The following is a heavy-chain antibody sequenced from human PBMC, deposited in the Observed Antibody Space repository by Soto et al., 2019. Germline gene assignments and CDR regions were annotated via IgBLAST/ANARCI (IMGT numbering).Heavy chain of an antibody. CDR1: GGSFSGYI. D-gene: IGHD3-3*02. V-gene: IGHV4-34*01. Sequence: ETLSLTCAVSGGSFSGYIWTWIRQTPGKGLQWIGQINHSGSAVYNPSLKTRVTISIMSNNQFSLEMSSVTAADTAVYYCASPKIAFYNWFAPWGQGTLVPVSS. CDR2: INHSGSA. J-gene: IGHJ5*02. CDR3: ASPKIAFYNWFAP.